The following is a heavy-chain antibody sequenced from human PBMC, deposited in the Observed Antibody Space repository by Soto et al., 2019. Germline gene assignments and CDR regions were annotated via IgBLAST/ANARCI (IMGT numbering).Heavy chain of an antibody. Sequence: PSETLSLTCTVSGGSISSYYWSWIRQPPGKGLEWIGYIYYSGSTNYNPSLKSRVTISVDTSKNQFSLKLSSVTAADTAVYYCARDGRGGTSYFDYWGQGTLVTVSS. V-gene: IGHV4-59*01. CDR3: ARDGRGGTSYFDY. CDR1: GGSISSYY. CDR2: IYYSGST. D-gene: IGHD3-16*01. J-gene: IGHJ4*02.